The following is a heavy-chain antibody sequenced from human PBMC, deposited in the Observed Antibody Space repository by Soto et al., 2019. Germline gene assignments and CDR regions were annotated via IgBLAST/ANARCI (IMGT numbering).Heavy chain of an antibody. CDR1: GFTSDDYDYA. CDR2: IRGSTYGGTT. CDR3: SRDGDFYGLDV. D-gene: IGHD3-3*01. J-gene: IGHJ6*02. Sequence: GGSLRLSCTFSGFTSDDYDYALTWVRQAPGKGLQWLGLIRGSTYGGTTEYAASVKGRFTISRDDSKGITYLQMNSLKTEDTAVYYCSRDGDFYGLDVWGQGTTVTVS. V-gene: IGHV3-49*04.